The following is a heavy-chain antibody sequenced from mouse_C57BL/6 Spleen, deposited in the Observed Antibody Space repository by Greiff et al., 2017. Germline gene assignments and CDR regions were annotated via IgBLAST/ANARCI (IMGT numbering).Heavy chain of an antibody. J-gene: IGHJ4*01. CDR2: IHPNSGST. CDR1: GYTFTSYW. V-gene: IGHV1-64*01. D-gene: IGHD1-1*01. Sequence: VQLQQSGAELVKPGASVKLSCKASGYTFTSYWMHWVKQRPGQGLEWIGMIHPNSGSTNYNEKFKSKATLTVDKSSSTAYMQLSSLTSEDSAVYYCARGGTTVVAYYYAMDYWGQGTSVTVSS. CDR3: ARGGTTVVAYYYAMDY.